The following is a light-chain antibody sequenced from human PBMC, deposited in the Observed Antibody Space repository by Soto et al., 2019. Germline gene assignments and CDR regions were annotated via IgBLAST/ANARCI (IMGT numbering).Light chain of an antibody. V-gene: IGKV3-20*01. CDR2: GAS. CDR3: QQYGSSPPM. J-gene: IGKJ5*01. CDR1: QSISRY. Sequence: TVLTQSPGTLSLSPGARTTLSCRAGQSISRYLAWYQQKPGQGPRLLIYGASSRATGTPDRFSGSGSGTDVTLTINRLELENFPRYYCQQYGSSPPMFGQGTRLEI.